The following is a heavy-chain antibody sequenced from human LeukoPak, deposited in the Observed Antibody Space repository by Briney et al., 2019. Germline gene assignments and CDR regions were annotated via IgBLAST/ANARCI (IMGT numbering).Heavy chain of an antibody. D-gene: IGHD3-10*01. CDR1: GGSISSSSYY. J-gene: IGHJ4*02. CDR3: ARSMVLGVIYDY. Sequence: SETLSLTCTVSGGSISSSSYYWGWIRQPPGKGLEWIGSIYYSGSTYYNPSLKSRVTISVDTSKNQFSLKLSSLTAADTAVYYCARSMVLGVIYDYWGQGTLVTGSS. CDR2: IYYSGST. V-gene: IGHV4-39*01.